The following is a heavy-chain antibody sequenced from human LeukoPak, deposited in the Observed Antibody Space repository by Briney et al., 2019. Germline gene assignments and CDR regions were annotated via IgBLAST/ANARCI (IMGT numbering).Heavy chain of an antibody. CDR1: GGSISSYY. J-gene: IGHJ4*02. D-gene: IGHD5-18*01. Sequence: SETLSLTCTVSGGSISSYYWSWIRQPPGKGLEWIGYIYYSGSTNYNPSLKSRVTISADTSKNQFSLKLSSVTAADTAVYYCARDGYSYGAPDYWGQGTLVTVSS. CDR2: IYYSGST. CDR3: ARDGYSYGAPDY. V-gene: IGHV4-59*01.